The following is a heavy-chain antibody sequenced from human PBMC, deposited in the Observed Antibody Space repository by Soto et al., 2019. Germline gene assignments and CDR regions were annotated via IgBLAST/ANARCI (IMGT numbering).Heavy chain of an antibody. J-gene: IGHJ6*03. CDR1: GFTFTTCG. CDR3: ASNYYDFWSGYYDYYYLDV. D-gene: IGHD3-3*01. V-gene: IGHV3-30*03. Sequence: QVQLVESGGGVVQPGRSLRLSCAASGFTFTTCGMHWVRQAPGKGLEWVALISHDGSNKYYAESVKGRFTISRDNSKNTLNLQMNSLRAEDTAVHYCASNYYDFWSGYYDYYYLDVWGKGTTVTVSS. CDR2: ISHDGSNK.